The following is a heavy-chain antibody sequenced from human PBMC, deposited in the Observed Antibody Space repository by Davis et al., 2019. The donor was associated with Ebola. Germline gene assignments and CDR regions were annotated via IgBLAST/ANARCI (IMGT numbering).Heavy chain of an antibody. V-gene: IGHV3-74*01. J-gene: IGHJ5*02. Sequence: GESLKISCAASGFTFSSYWMHWVRQAPGKGLVWVSRINSDGSSTSYADSVKGRFTISRDNAKNTLYLQMNSLRAEDTAVYYCASSPGVQGVIRFDPWGQGTLVTVSS. CDR2: INSDGSST. CDR1: GFTFSSYW. D-gene: IGHD3-10*01. CDR3: ASSPGVQGVIRFDP.